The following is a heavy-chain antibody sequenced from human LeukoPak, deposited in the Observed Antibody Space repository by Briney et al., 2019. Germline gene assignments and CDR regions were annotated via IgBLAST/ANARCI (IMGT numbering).Heavy chain of an antibody. V-gene: IGHV1-8*01. CDR3: ARVGCSSTSCYGYYYGMDV. CDR2: MNPNSGNT. CDR1: GYTFTSYD. Sequence: ASVKVSCKASGYTFTSYDINWVRQATGQGLEWMGWMNPNSGNTGYAQKFQGRVTMTRNTSISTAYMELSSLRSEDTAVYYRARVGCSSTSCYGYYYGMDVWGQGTTVTVSS. D-gene: IGHD2-2*01. J-gene: IGHJ6*02.